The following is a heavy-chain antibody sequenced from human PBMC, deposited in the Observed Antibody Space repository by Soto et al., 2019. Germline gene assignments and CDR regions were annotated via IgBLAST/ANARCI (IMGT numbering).Heavy chain of an antibody. D-gene: IGHD3-3*01. CDR3: ARGGYDFWSGYYASSKKKQEYYFDY. Sequence: GASVKVSCKASGYTFTSYAMHWVRQAPGQRLEWMGWINAGNGNTKYSQKFQGRVTITRDTSASTAYMELSSLRSEDTAVYYCARGGYDFWSGYYASSKKKQEYYFDYWGQGTLVTVSS. CDR1: GYTFTSYA. V-gene: IGHV1-3*01. CDR2: INAGNGNT. J-gene: IGHJ4*02.